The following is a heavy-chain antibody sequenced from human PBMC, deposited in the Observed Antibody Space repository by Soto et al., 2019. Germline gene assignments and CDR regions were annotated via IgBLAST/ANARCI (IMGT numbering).Heavy chain of an antibody. J-gene: IGHJ5*02. CDR2: IYHSGST. D-gene: IGHD2-21*01. CDR3: ARDGAGAYGLGWFDP. CDR1: GDSISRGGYY. V-gene: IGHV4-31*03. Sequence: QVQLQESGPGLVKPSQTLSLTCTGSGDSISRGGYYWNWLRQHPRKGLEWIGYIYHSGSTIYNPSLKSRVTISVDTSKNRLSLELSNVTAADTAVYYCARDGAGAYGLGWFDPWGQGILVTVSS.